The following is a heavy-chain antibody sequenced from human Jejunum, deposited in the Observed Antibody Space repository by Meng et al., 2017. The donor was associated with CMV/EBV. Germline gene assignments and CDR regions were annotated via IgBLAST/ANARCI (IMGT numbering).Heavy chain of an antibody. J-gene: IGHJ1*01. D-gene: IGHD3-3*01. Sequence: DCGMSRVRQAPGKGLEWVGFIRSKGHGGTTETAASVKGRFTISRDESKSIVYLQMNSLKTEDTAVYYCTRDRSYGLWNGSPRTEHWGQGTRVTVSS. CDR2: IRSKGHGGTT. V-gene: IGHV3-49*04. CDR3: TRDRSYGLWNGSPRTEH. CDR1: DCG.